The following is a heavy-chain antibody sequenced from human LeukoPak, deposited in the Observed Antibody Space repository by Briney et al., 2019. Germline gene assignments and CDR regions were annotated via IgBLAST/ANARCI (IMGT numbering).Heavy chain of an antibody. J-gene: IGHJ4*02. CDR3: ARDQDNLFDH. CDR2: IYYSGST. Sequence: SKTQSLSCNVSGGSISSNFWSWNRQPPGNGLEWIGYIYYSGSTNYNPSLKSRVTISVDTSKNQFSLKLSSVTAADTAVYYCARDQDNLFDHWGQGTLVTVSS. V-gene: IGHV4-59*01. D-gene: IGHD1-1*01. CDR1: GGSISSNF.